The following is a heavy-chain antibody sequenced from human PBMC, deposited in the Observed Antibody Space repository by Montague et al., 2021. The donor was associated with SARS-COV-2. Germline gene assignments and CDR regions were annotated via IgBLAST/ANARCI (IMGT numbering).Heavy chain of an antibody. Sequence: YRRLSCAASGFTFSSYEMNWVRQAPGKGLEWVSYISRSGSIIYYADSVKRRFTISRDNAKNSLYLQMNSLRAEDTAVYYCAREYIEAAGHGNDYWGQGTLVTVSS. V-gene: IGHV3-48*03. CDR2: ISRSGSII. CDR1: GFTFSSYE. J-gene: IGHJ4*02. D-gene: IGHD6-13*01. CDR3: AREYIEAAGHGNDY.